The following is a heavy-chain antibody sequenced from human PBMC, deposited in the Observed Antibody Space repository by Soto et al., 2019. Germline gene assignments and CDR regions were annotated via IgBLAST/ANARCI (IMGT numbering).Heavy chain of an antibody. Sequence: ASVKVSCKASGYTFTSYYMHWVRQAPGQGLEWMGIINPSGGSTSYAQKFQGRVTMTRDTSTSTVYMELSSLRSEDTAVYYCARETGSVVITSPSDYWGQGTLVTVSS. CDR1: GYTFTSYY. D-gene: IGHD3-22*01. J-gene: IGHJ4*02. CDR3: ARETGSVVITSPSDY. V-gene: IGHV1-46*01. CDR2: INPSGGST.